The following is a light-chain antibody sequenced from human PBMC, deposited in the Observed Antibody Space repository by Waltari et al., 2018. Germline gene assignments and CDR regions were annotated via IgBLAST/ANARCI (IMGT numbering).Light chain of an antibody. V-gene: IGKV1-5*03. Sequence: DIQMTQPPSTLSASVGARITLTCRGSQSINSWLAWYQQKPGKAPKLLIYRASTLESGVPSRFSGSGSGTDFTLTISSLQPDDSATYYCQQYSAYSWTFGQGTKVEIK. CDR3: QQYSAYSWT. CDR1: QSINSW. CDR2: RAS. J-gene: IGKJ1*01.